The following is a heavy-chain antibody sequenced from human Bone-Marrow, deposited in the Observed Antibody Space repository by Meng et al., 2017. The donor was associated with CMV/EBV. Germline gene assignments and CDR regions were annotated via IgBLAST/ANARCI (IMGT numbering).Heavy chain of an antibody. J-gene: IGHJ4*02. Sequence: GGSLRLSCAASGFTLSDYYVSWIRQAPGKGLEWISYISGSGNTIHYAGSVRGRFIISRDTPKNSVYLQIDRLRAEDTALYYCVREDVGDYFFDTWGQGTLVTVSS. CDR3: VREDVGDYFFDT. CDR1: GFTLSDYY. CDR2: ISGSGNTI. D-gene: IGHD4-17*01. V-gene: IGHV3-11*01.